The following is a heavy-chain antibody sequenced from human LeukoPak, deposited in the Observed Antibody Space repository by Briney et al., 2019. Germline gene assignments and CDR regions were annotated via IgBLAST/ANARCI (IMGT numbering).Heavy chain of an antibody. J-gene: IGHJ4*02. CDR2: IYYTGST. D-gene: IGHD7-27*01. CDR3: ASRKLGNDY. Sequence: SETLSLTCAVSGGSISSGGYSWSWIRQPPGKGLEWIGYIYYTGSTYYNPSLKSQVTMSIDTSKNQFSLKLSSVTAADTAVYYCASRKLGNDYWGQGTLVTVSS. CDR1: GGSISSGGYS. V-gene: IGHV4-30-4*07.